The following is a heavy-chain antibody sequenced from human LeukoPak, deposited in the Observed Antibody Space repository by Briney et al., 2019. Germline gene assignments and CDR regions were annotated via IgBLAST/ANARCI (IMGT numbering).Heavy chain of an antibody. CDR2: INPKSGDT. J-gene: IGHJ4*02. D-gene: IGHD4-17*01. Sequence: ASVKVSCKASGYTFIGYIMHWVRQAPGQGLEWMGWINPKSGDTNYAQKFQGRVTMTRDTSISTAYMEVTSDDTAVYYCARGGFLQPTTMTTEPPFQYWGQGTLVTVSS. CDR3: ARGGFLQPTTMTTEPPFQY. CDR1: GYTFIGYI. V-gene: IGHV1-2*02.